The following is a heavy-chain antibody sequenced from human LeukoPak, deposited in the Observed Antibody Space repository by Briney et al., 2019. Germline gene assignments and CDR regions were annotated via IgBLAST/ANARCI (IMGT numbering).Heavy chain of an antibody. D-gene: IGHD5-18*01. Sequence: GSLRLSCEASGFTFSSYSMNWVRQPPGKGLEWIGNIFYSGSTYYSPSLRSRVTISLDTSRNQFSLKLNSVTAADTAVYYCAKSYGYGLVDIWGQGTMVTVSS. V-gene: IGHV4-4*02. J-gene: IGHJ3*02. CDR1: GFTFSSYS. CDR3: AKSYGYGLVDI. CDR2: IFYSGST.